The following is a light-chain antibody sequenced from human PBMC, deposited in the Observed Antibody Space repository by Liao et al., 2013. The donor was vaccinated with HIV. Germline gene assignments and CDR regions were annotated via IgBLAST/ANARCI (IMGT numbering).Light chain of an antibody. CDR3: QAWDIRTGV. J-gene: IGLJ3*02. CDR1: KLGDKY. Sequence: SYELTQPPSVSVSPGQTAHITCSGDKLGDKYVCWYQQKPGQSPVLVIYQDNKRPFGIPERFSGSNSENTATLTISGTQAMDEADYYCQAWDIRTGVFGGGTKLTVL. V-gene: IGLV3-1*01. CDR2: QDN.